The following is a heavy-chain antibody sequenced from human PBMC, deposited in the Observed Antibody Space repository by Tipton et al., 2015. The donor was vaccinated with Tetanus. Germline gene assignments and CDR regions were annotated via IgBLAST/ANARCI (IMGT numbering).Heavy chain of an antibody. CDR2: ISNRGNS. CDR3: AAESARGNNWFDP. CDR1: GGSINTGDFL. V-gene: IGHV4-31*03. Sequence: TLSLTCTVSGGSINTGDFLWTWIRQHPRTGLEWIGYISNRGNSYSNLSLKGRVSLSVDKSASQFSLRLTSVTSADSAVYYCAAESARGNNWFDPWGQGVLVNVSS. J-gene: IGHJ5*02.